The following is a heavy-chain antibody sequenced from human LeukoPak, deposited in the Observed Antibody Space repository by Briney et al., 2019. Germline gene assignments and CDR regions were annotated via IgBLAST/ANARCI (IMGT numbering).Heavy chain of an antibody. J-gene: IGHJ6*02. CDR2: ISSSSSYI. Sequence: PGGPLRLSCAASGFTFSSYSMNWVRQAPGKGLEWVSSISSSSSYIYYADSVKGRFTISRDNAKNSLYLQMNSLRAEDTAVYYCARDLASSGYCSGGSCYYYYGMDVWGQGTLVTVSS. CDR3: ARDLASSGYCSGGSCYYYYGMDV. CDR1: GFTFSSYS. V-gene: IGHV3-21*01. D-gene: IGHD2-15*01.